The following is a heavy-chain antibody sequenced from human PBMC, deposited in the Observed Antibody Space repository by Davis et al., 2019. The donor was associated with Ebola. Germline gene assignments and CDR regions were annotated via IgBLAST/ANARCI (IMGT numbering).Heavy chain of an antibody. V-gene: IGHV1-2*04. Sequence: ASVKVSCKASGYTFTGYYMHWVRQAPGQGLEWMGWINPNSGGTNYAQKFQGWVTMTRDTSISTAYMELSRLRSDDTAVYYCARDKSNYPYYYYGMDVWGQGTTVTVSS. J-gene: IGHJ6*02. CDR2: INPNSGGT. CDR3: ARDKSNYPYYYYGMDV. CDR1: GYTFTGYY. D-gene: IGHD4-11*01.